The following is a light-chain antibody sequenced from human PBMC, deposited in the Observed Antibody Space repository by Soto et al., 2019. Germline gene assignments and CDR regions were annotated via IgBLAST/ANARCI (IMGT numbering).Light chain of an antibody. CDR2: EVT. CDR3: SSFTSSSLYV. CDR1: SSDIGGHNY. Sequence: QSVLTQPASVSGSLGQSITISCTGTSSDIGGHNYVSWYQQHPGKAPKLLLYEVTTRPSGVSNRFSGSKSGNTASLTISGLHPEDEADYYCSSFTSSSLYVFGSGTKVTV. J-gene: IGLJ1*01. V-gene: IGLV2-14*01.